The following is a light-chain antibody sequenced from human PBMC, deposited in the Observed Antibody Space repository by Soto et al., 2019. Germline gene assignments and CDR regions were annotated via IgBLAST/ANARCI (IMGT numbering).Light chain of an antibody. Sequence: PGERVTLSCRASQSVISSYLTWYQQKPGQAPRLLIYGASTRATGIPARFSGSGSGTEFTLSISSLQSEDFAVYYCQQYNSWPPITFGQGTRLEIK. CDR1: QSVISSY. CDR2: GAS. CDR3: QQYNSWPPIT. V-gene: IGKV3-15*01. J-gene: IGKJ5*01.